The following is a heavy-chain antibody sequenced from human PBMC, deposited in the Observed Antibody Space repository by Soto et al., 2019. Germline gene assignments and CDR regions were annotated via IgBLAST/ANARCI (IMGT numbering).Heavy chain of an antibody. CDR2: ISYDVSNK. D-gene: IGHD6-19*01. V-gene: IGHV3-30-3*01. CDR1: GFTFSSYG. J-gene: IGHJ4*02. CDR3: ARAFRKEWLPDFDY. Sequence: QVQLVESGGGVVQPGGSLRLSCAASGFTFSSYGMHWVRQAPGKGLEWVAVISYDVSNKYYVDSVKGRFTISRDNSKNTLYLQMNSLRAEDTAVYYCARAFRKEWLPDFDYWGQGTLVTVSS.